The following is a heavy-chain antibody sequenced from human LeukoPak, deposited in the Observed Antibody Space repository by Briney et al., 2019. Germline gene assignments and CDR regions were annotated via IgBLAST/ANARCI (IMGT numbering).Heavy chain of an antibody. V-gene: IGHV3-33*01. J-gene: IGHJ4*02. Sequence: GESLRLSCAASGFTFSSYGMHWVRQAPGKGLEWVAVIWYDGSNKYYADSVKGRFTISRGNSKNTLYLQMNSLRAEDTAVYYCARDTGGDFDYWGQGTLVTVSS. CDR2: IWYDGSNK. CDR3: ARDTGGDFDY. CDR1: GFTFSSYG. D-gene: IGHD1-14*01.